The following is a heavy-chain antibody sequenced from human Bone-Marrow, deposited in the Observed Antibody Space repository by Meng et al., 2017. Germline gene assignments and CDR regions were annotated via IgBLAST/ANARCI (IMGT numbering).Heavy chain of an antibody. CDR1: GGSMRTSGDY. CDR2: IGHSGFT. CDR3: VRSSAWVRTGFDP. J-gene: IGHJ5*02. Sequence: VSGGSMRTSGDYWGWIGQPQGKGLEWIGSIGHSGFTYYTPSLKSRVTVSIDTSRNQFSLWLTSVTAADTAVYYCVRSSAWVRTGFDPWGQGTLVTVSS. V-gene: IGHV4-39*01. D-gene: IGHD6-19*01.